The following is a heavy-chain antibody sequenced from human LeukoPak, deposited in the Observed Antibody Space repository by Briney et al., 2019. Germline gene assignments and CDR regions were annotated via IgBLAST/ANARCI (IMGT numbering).Heavy chain of an antibody. J-gene: IGHJ3*02. CDR2: IKEDGSEK. D-gene: IGHD3-16*02. Sequence: GGSLRLSRAASGFAFSNYWMSWVRQAPGKGLEWVANIKEDGSEKYYVDSVKGRFTISRDNAKNSLFLQVNSLRAEDTAVYYCARGHYVWGSYRYNDAFDIWGQGTMVTVSS. CDR1: GFAFSNYW. V-gene: IGHV3-7*01. CDR3: ARGHYVWGSYRYNDAFDI.